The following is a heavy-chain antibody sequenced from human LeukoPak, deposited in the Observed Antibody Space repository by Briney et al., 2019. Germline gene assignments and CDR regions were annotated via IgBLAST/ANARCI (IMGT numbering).Heavy chain of an antibody. J-gene: IGHJ5*02. CDR1: GFIFSNFA. CDR3: AKGRDVMEENWFDH. Sequence: PGGSLRLSCTASGFIFSNFAMTWVRQAPGKGPEWVSVISGSGGRTNYADSVKGRFTISRDNSKNTVYLQMNSLRAEDTAVYYCAKGRDVMEENWFDHWGQGTLATVSS. CDR2: ISGSGGRT. D-gene: IGHD3-16*01. V-gene: IGHV3-23*01.